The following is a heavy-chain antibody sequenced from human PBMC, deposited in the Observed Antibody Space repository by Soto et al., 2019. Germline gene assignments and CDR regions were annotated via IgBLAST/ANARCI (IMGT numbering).Heavy chain of an antibody. J-gene: IGHJ6*02. Sequence: SVKVSCKASGGTFSSYAISWVRQAPGQGLEWMGGIIPIFGTANYAQKFQGRVTITADESTSTAYMELSSLRSEDTAVYYCARDRKMATIQYSYYYGMDVWGQGTTVTVSS. D-gene: IGHD5-12*01. CDR1: GGTFSSYA. CDR3: ARDRKMATIQYSYYYGMDV. CDR2: IIPIFGTA. V-gene: IGHV1-69*13.